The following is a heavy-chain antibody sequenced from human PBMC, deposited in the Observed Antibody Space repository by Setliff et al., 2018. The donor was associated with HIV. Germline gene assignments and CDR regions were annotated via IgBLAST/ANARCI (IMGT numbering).Heavy chain of an antibody. CDR3: TRRGADSYYPRPLDV. CDR1: GGSVSTGNYY. D-gene: IGHD3-10*01. CDR2: ILYSGST. Sequence: SETLSLTCTVAGGSVSTGNYYWNWIRLPPGKGLEWIGYILYSGSTNYNPSLKSRVPISVYTSKNQFSLRLNSVTAADTAIYYCTRRGADSYYPRPLDVWGKGTTVTVSS. V-gene: IGHV4-61*01. J-gene: IGHJ6*04.